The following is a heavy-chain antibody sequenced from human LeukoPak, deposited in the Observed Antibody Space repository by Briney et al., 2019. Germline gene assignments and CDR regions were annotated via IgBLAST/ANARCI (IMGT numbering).Heavy chain of an antibody. Sequence: ASVKVSCKTSGYIFSMSWMHWVRQAPGQGLEWMGIIDPGRGSTDYAQKFQGRVTMTGDVSTDTVHMELSGLAPEDTGIYFCARDFARRGIVAARLLPLIHYHDF. CDR3: ARDFARRGIVAARLLPLIHYHDF. V-gene: IGHV1-46*01. CDR2: IDPGRGST. D-gene: IGHD6-6*01. J-gene: IGHJ1*01. CDR1: GYIFSMSW.